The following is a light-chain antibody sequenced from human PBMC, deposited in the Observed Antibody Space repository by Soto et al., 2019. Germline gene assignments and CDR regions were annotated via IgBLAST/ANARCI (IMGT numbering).Light chain of an antibody. CDR3: CSYATGDSAV. Sequence: QSALTQPASVSGSPGQSITISCTGTSSDVGSYNLVSWYQQHPGRAPKLMIFEGNKRPSGIPTRFSGSKSGNTASLTISGLQAEDEADYYCCSYATGDSAVFGGGTQPTVL. V-gene: IGLV2-23*01. CDR1: SSDVGSYNL. CDR2: EGN. J-gene: IGLJ7*01.